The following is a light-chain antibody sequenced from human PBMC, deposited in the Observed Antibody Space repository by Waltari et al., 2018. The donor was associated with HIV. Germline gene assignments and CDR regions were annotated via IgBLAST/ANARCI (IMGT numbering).Light chain of an antibody. CDR1: QSITNNN. CDR3: QQYNNWPLT. Sequence: EILMTQSPATLSVSPGERATLSCGASQSITNNNLAWYQQKPGQAPRLLIYRASTRATGIPARFSGSGSGTQFTLTISSLQSEDFAVYYCQQYNNWPLTFGGGTKVEIK. J-gene: IGKJ4*01. V-gene: IGKV3-15*01. CDR2: RAS.